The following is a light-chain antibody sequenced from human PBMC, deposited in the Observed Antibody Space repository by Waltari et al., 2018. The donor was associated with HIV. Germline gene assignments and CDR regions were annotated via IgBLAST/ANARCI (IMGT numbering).Light chain of an antibody. CDR2: GAS. Sequence: EIVLTQSPGTLSLSPGERATLSCRASQSVHSNYLGWYQQKPGQAPRLLIYGASSRATGIPERFSGSGSGTDFTLTISRLEPEDFAVYYCQQFGGSPLTFGGGTKVEIK. CDR1: QSVHSNY. V-gene: IGKV3-20*01. CDR3: QQFGGSPLT. J-gene: IGKJ4*01.